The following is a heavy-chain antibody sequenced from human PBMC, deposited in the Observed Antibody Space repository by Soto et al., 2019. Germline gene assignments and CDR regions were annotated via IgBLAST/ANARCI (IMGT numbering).Heavy chain of an antibody. CDR2: IIPILGIA. CDR3: ARDSSSSAPPGDP. V-gene: IGHV1-69*04. J-gene: IGHJ5*02. D-gene: IGHD6-6*01. Sequence: ASVKVSCKASGGTFSSYTISWVRQAPGQGLEWMGRIIPILGIANYAQKFQGRVTITADKSTSTAYMELSSLRSEDTAVYYCARDSSSSAPPGDPWGQGTLVTVSS. CDR1: GGTFSSYT.